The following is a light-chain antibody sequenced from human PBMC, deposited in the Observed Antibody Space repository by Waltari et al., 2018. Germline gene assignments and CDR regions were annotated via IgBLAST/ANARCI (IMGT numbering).Light chain of an antibody. CDR3: ATWDDSLNGQL. Sequence: QSVLTQPPSASGTPGQRVTISCSGSSSTLGTTPVNWYQQLPGAAPKLLLYSNDQPPSGVPDRFSGSKSGTSASLGISGLQSEDEADYYCATWDDSLNGQLFGGGTKLTVL. CDR2: SND. CDR1: SSTLGTTP. V-gene: IGLV1-44*01. J-gene: IGLJ2*01.